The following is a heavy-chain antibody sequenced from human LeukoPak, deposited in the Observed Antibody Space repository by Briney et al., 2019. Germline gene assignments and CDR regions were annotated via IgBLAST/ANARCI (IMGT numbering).Heavy chain of an antibody. J-gene: IGHJ4*02. CDR1: GYTFTDSY. CDR2: INPYSGGT. V-gene: IGHV1-2*02. Sequence: ASVKVSCKASGYTFTDSYIHWVRQAPGQGLEWMGWINPYSGGTNYAQKFQGRVTVTRDTSITTAYMELSSLGSDDTAVYYCVRGFGGQQLVFDYWGQGTLVSVSS. CDR3: VRGFGGQQLVFDY. D-gene: IGHD6-13*01.